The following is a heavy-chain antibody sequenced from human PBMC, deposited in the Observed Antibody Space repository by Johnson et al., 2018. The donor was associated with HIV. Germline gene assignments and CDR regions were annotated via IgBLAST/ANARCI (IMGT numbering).Heavy chain of an antibody. CDR2: IRSKAYGGTT. CDR3: ARDWDEYGAFDI. V-gene: IGHV3-49*04. J-gene: IGHJ3*02. CDR1: GFTFGDYA. D-gene: IGHD4-17*01. Sequence: VQLVESGGGLVQPGRSLRLSCTASGFTFGDYAMSWVRQAPGKGLEWVGFIRSKAYGGTTEYAASVKGRFTISRDDSKNTLNLQINSLKTEDTALYYCARDWDEYGAFDIWGQGTMVTVSS.